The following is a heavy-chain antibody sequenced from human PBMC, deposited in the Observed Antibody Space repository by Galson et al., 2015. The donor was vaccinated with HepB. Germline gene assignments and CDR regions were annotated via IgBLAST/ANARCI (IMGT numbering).Heavy chain of an antibody. CDR3: ARHTGRGSVGYAFDL. Sequence: ETLSRTYAGDGAAFSVFCWCWIRQPPGNGLGGIGETNDRGSTRYSPSLKSRLTISADTSKNQFSLHLKSVTAADTAVYYCARHTGRGSVGYAFDLWGQGTLVTVSA. V-gene: IGHV4-34*01. J-gene: IGHJ4*02. D-gene: IGHD5-12*01. CDR2: TNDRGST. CDR1: GAAFSVFC.